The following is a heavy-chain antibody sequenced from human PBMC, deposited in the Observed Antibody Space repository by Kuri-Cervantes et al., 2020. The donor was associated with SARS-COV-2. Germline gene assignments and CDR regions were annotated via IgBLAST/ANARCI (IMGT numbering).Heavy chain of an antibody. V-gene: IGHV3-23*01. CDR2: ISGSGGST. J-gene: IGHJ6*02. CDR1: GFTFSSYA. CDR3: AKDPTATTEYYYAMDV. D-gene: IGHD1-7*01. Sequence: LSLTCAASGFTFSSYAMSWVRQAPGKGLGWVSAISGSGGSTYYADSVKGRFTIPRDNSKNTLYLQMNSLRAEDTAVYFCAKDPTATTEYYYAMDVWGQGTTVTVSS.